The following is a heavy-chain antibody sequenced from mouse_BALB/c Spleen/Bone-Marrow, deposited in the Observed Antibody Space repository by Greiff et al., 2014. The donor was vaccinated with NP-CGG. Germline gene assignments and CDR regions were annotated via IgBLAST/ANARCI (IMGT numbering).Heavy chain of an antibody. Sequence: QVQLQQSGAELARPGASVKSSCKASGYTFTSYWMQWVKQRPGQGLEWIGAIYPGDGDTRYTQKFKGKATLTADKSSSTAYMQLSSLASEDSAVYYCARRGTAYFDYWGQGTTLTVSS. CDR3: ARRGTAYFDY. D-gene: IGHD1-2*01. V-gene: IGHV1-87*01. CDR2: IYPGDGDT. J-gene: IGHJ2*01. CDR1: GYTFTSYW.